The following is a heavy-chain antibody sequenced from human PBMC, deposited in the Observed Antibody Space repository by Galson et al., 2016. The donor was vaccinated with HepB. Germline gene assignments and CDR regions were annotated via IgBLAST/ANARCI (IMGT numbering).Heavy chain of an antibody. Sequence: SLRLSCAASGFTFSSYAMSWVRQAPGKGLERVSVISAASNTYYTDSVKGRFTISRDNSKTTLYLEMNSLRVEDTAVYFCAKDPIQCGGDCTRASYYFDYWGQGLLVTVSS. V-gene: IGHV3-23*01. J-gene: IGHJ4*02. CDR1: GFTFSSYA. CDR3: AKDPIQCGGDCTRASYYFDY. CDR2: ISAASNT. D-gene: IGHD2-21*02.